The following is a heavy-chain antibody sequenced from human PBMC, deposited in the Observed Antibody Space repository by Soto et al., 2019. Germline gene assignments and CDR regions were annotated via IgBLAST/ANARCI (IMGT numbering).Heavy chain of an antibody. CDR2: IIPIFGTA. Sequence: SVKVSCRASGGTFSSYAISWVRQAPVQGLEWMGGIIPIFGTANYSQKFQGKVTITADESTSTAYMELSSLTFDDTAVYFCARGRKQRWSHYYFDYWGQGTLVTVSS. CDR1: GGTFSSYA. CDR3: ARGRKQRWSHYYFDY. V-gene: IGHV1-69*01. J-gene: IGHJ4*02. D-gene: IGHD5-18*01.